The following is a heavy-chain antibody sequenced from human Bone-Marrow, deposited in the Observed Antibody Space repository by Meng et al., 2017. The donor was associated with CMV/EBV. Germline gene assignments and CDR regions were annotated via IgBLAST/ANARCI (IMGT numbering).Heavy chain of an antibody. J-gene: IGHJ4*02. CDR2: FYWNDDR. CDR3: VHLPATAPRGTFYFEN. V-gene: IGHV2-5*01. D-gene: IGHD5-24*01. CDR1: GFSLSTSGVG. Sequence: QITLKESGPTLGHPTPTLTLTCTLSGFSLSTSGVGVGWVRQPPGEALEWLSLFYWNDDRRYSPSLKSRLTIMKDASKYQVVLVMTNMDPVDTATFYCVHLPATAPRGTFYFENWGQGILVTVSS.